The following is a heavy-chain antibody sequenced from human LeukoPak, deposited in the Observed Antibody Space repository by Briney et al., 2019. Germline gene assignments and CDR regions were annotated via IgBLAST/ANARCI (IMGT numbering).Heavy chain of an antibody. CDR1: GYTFTGYY. V-gene: IGHV1-2*06. CDR2: INPNSGGT. D-gene: IGHD2-15*01. J-gene: IGHJ5*02. CDR3: ARDLVVVAATDELNWFDP. Sequence: GASVKVSCKASGYTFTGYYMHWVRQAPGQGLEWMGRINPNSGGTNYAQKFQGRVTMTRDTSISTAYMELRSLRSDDTAVYYCARDLVVVAATDELNWFDPWGQGTLVTISS.